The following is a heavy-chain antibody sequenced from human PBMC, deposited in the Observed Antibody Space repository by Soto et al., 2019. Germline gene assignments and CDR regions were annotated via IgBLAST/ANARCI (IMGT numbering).Heavy chain of an antibody. CDR3: ARGRNYDFWSGYPANDAFDI. V-gene: IGHV1-2*04. CDR2: INPNSGGT. D-gene: IGHD3-3*01. Sequence: ASVKVSCKASGYTFTGYYMHWVRQAPGQGLEWMGWINPNSGGTNYAQKFQGWVTMTRETSISTAYMELSRLRSDDTAVYYCARGRNYDFWSGYPANDAFDIWGQGTMVTVSS. J-gene: IGHJ3*02. CDR1: GYTFTGYY.